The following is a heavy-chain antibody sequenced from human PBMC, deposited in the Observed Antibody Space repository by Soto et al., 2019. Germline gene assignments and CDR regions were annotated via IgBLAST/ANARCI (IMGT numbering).Heavy chain of an antibody. CDR1: GESFSGYY. Sequence: QVQLQQWGAGLLKPSETLSLTCAVYGESFSGYYWTWSRQPPGKGREWIGEINHSGSTNYNPSLKSRVTISVDTSKNQFSLKLTSVTAADAAIYYCARGLRNWNYEGGLQYWGQGTLVTVSS. CDR3: ARGLRNWNYEGGLQY. J-gene: IGHJ4*02. D-gene: IGHD1-7*01. V-gene: IGHV4-34*01. CDR2: INHSGST.